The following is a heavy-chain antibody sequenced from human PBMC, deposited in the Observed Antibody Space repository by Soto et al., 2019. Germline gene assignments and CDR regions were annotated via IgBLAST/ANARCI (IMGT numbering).Heavy chain of an antibody. J-gene: IGHJ4*02. CDR3: AKARSGYYTGSAFDY. D-gene: IGHD3-3*01. V-gene: IGHV3-9*01. CDR2: ISWNSDSI. Sequence: PGGSLRLSCAASGFTFDDYAMHWVRQAPGKGLEWVSCISWNSDSIAYADSVKGRFTISRDNAKNSNSLYLQMNSLRVEDTALYYCAKARSGYYTGSAFDYWGQGTLVTVSS. CDR1: GFTFDDYA.